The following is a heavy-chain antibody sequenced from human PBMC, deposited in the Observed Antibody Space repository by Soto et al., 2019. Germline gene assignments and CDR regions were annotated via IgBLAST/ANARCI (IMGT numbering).Heavy chain of an antibody. Sequence: GGSLRLSCAASGFTFSSYAMHWVRQAPGKGLEWVAVISYDGSNKYYADSVKGRFTISRDNSKNTLYLQMNSLRAEDTAVYYCAREGPMMATIFLDYWGQGTLVTVSS. J-gene: IGHJ4*02. V-gene: IGHV3-30-3*01. CDR1: GFTFSSYA. CDR3: AREGPMMATIFLDY. D-gene: IGHD5-12*01. CDR2: ISYDGSNK.